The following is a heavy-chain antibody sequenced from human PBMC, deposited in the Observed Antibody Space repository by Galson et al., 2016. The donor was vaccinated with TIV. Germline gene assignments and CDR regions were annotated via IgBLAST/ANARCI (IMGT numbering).Heavy chain of an antibody. CDR1: GDTFASYA. V-gene: IGHV1-69*13. Sequence: SVKVSCKASGDTFASYAFSWVRQAPGQGFEVMGRIIPILGSSDYAQRFQGRVTITADASTSTVYMELRSLRSEDTAMYYCARVRFGDLSGYYYYMDVWGKGTTVTVSS. CDR3: ARVRFGDLSGYYYYMDV. J-gene: IGHJ6*03. CDR2: IIPILGSS. D-gene: IGHD3-10*01.